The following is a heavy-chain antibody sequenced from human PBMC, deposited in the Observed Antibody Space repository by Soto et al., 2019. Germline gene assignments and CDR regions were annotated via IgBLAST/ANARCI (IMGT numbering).Heavy chain of an antibody. Sequence: QVQLQESGPGLVKPSQTLSLTCTVSGGSISSGGYYWSWTRQHPGKGLVWIGYIYYCGGTYSNPALKRRVTLSVDTSKNQFTLKLSSVTAADTAVYDCARDSTPVTFGYWGQGTLVTVSS. J-gene: IGHJ4*02. CDR1: GGSISSGGYY. CDR3: ARDSTPVTFGY. V-gene: IGHV4-31*03. CDR2: IYYCGGT. D-gene: IGHD4-17*01.